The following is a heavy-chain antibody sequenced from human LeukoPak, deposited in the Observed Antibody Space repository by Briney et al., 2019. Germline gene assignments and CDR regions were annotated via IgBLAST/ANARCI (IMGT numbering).Heavy chain of an antibody. CDR2: ISYDGSNK. D-gene: IGHD1-7*01. J-gene: IGHJ3*02. V-gene: IGHV3-30*18. CDR3: AKAGKPPNKELELEYHAFDI. Sequence: PGRSLRLSCAASGFTFSSYGMHWVRQAPGKGLEWVAVISYDGSNKYYADSVKGRFTISRDNSKNTLYLQMNSLRAEDTAVYYCAKAGKPPNKELELEYHAFDIWGQGTMVTVSS. CDR1: GFTFSSYG.